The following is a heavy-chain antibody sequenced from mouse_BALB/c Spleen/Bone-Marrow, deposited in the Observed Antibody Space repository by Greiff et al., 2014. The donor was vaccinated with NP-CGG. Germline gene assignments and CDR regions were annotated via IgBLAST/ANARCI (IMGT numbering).Heavy chain of an antibody. CDR3: ARDGNYYAVDY. D-gene: IGHD2-1*01. Sequence: VQLQQPGGGLVKPGGSLKLSCAASGFTFSDYYMYWVRQTPEKRLEWVATISDGGSYTYYPDSVKGRFTISRDNAKNNLYLQMSSLKSEDTAMYYCARDGNYYAVDYWGQGTSVTVSS. V-gene: IGHV5-4*02. CDR2: ISDGGSYT. J-gene: IGHJ4*01. CDR1: GFTFSDYY.